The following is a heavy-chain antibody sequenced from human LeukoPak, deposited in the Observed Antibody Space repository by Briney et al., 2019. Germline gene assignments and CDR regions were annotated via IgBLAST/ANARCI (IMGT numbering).Heavy chain of an antibody. Sequence: SQTLSLTCAISGDSVSSNSAAWNWIRPSPSRGLEWLGRTYYRSKWYNDYAVSVKSRITINPDTSKNQFSLQLNSVTPEDTAVYYCAKSTSDPVNAFDIWGQGTMVTVSS. V-gene: IGHV6-1*01. J-gene: IGHJ3*02. CDR1: GDSVSSNSAA. CDR2: TYYRSKWYN. CDR3: AKSTSDPVNAFDI.